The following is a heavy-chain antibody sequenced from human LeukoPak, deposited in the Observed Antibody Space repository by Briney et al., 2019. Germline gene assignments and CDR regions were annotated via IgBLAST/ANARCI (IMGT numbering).Heavy chain of an antibody. CDR3: AKGPPEYCSGGSCHSGRNWIDP. CDR2: INPNSGGT. Sequence: ASVKVSCKASGYTFTGYYMHWVRQAPGQGLEWMGWINPNSGGTNYAQKFQGRVTMTRDTSISIAYMALSRLRSDDTAVYYCAKGPPEYCSGGSCHSGRNWIDPWGQGTLVTVSS. CDR1: GYTFTGYY. D-gene: IGHD2-15*01. V-gene: IGHV1-2*02. J-gene: IGHJ5*02.